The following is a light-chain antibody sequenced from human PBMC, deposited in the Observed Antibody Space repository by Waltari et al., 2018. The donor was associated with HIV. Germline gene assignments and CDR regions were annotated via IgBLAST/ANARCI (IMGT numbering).Light chain of an antibody. J-gene: IGLJ3*02. CDR2: SNI. V-gene: IGLV1-44*01. Sequence: QSVLTRPPSASGTPGQRVTIPCSGRSSKIGSNPVTWYQQLPGTAPKLLIYSNIQRPSGVPDRFSGSKSGTSASLAISGLQSEDEADYYCAAWHDSLNCSWVFGGGTKLTVL. CDR3: AAWHDSLNCSWV. CDR1: SSKIGSNP.